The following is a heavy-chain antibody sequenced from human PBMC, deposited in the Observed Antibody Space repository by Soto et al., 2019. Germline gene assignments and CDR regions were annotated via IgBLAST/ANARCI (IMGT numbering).Heavy chain of an antibody. Sequence: GGSLRLSCAASGFTFDDYAMHWVRQGPGKGLEWVSSISWNSGDIVYADSVKGRFTISRDNAKNSLYLQMNSLRAEDTAVYYCARDGSDYYDIYYYYGMDVWGQGTTVTVSS. V-gene: IGHV3-9*01. J-gene: IGHJ6*02. D-gene: IGHD3-22*01. CDR1: GFTFDDYA. CDR2: ISWNSGDI. CDR3: ARDGSDYYDIYYYYGMDV.